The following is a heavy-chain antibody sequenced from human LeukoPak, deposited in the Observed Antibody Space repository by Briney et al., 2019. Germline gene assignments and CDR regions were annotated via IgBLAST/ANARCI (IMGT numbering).Heavy chain of an antibody. CDR2: IRYDGSNK. CDR1: GFTFSSYG. J-gene: IGHJ3*02. Sequence: GGSLRLSCAASGFTFSSYGMHWVRQAPGKGLEWVAFIRYDGSNKYYADSVRGRFTISRDNSKNTLYLQMNSLRAEDTAVYYCAKGGIRYPRGAFDIWGQGTMVTVSS. D-gene: IGHD4-17*01. CDR3: AKGGIRYPRGAFDI. V-gene: IGHV3-30*02.